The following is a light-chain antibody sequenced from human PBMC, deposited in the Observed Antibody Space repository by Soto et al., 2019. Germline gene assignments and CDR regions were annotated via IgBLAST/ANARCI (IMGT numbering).Light chain of an antibody. CDR2: EVN. V-gene: IGLV2-14*01. CDR1: SSDVGGYNY. CDR3: YSYTSSTTWV. Sequence: QSVLTQPASVSGSPGQSIAISCTGTSSDVGGYNYVSWYQQHPGKAPKLMIYEVNNRPSGVPDRFSGSKSGNTASLTISGLQAEDEADYYCYSYTSSTTWVFGGGTKVTVL. J-gene: IGLJ3*02.